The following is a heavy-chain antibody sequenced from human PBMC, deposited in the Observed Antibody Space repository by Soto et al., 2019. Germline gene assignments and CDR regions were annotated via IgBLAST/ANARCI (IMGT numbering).Heavy chain of an antibody. V-gene: IGHV1-46*01. CDR3: ARDLVVSGSYYYGMDV. CDR1: GYTFTSYY. J-gene: IGHJ6*02. CDR2: INPSGGST. Sequence: ASVKVSCKASGYTFTSYYMHWVRQAPGQGLEWMGIINPSGGSTSYAQKFQGRVTMTRDTSTSTVYMELSSLRFEDTAVYYCARDLVVSGSYYYGMDVWGQGTTVTVSS. D-gene: IGHD1-26*01.